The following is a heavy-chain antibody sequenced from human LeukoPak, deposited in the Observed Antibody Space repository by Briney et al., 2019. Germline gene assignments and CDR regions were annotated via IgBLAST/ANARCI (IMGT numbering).Heavy chain of an antibody. J-gene: IGHJ4*02. D-gene: IGHD3-22*01. CDR1: GFTFSSYA. V-gene: IGHV3-23*01. Sequence: PGRSLRLSCAASGFTFSSYAMSWVRQAPGKGLEWVSAISGSGGSTYYADSVKGRFTISRDNSKNTLYLQMNSLRAEDTAVHYCAKFGSYYDSSGYSHGGYYWGQGTLVTVSS. CDR2: ISGSGGST. CDR3: AKFGSYYDSSGYSHGGYY.